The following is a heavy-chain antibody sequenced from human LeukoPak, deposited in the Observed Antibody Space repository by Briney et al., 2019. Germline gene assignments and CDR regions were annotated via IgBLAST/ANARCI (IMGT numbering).Heavy chain of an antibody. D-gene: IGHD7-27*01. CDR2: IYYSGST. V-gene: IGHV4-59*08. CDR3: AISYWGVYFDF. CDR1: GGSISSYY. J-gene: IGHJ4*02. Sequence: SETLSLTCTVSGGSISSYYWSWIRQPPGKGLEWIGYIYYSGSTNYNPSLKSRVTISVDTSKNQFSLKLSSVTAADTAVYYCAISYWGVYFDFWGQGTLATVSS.